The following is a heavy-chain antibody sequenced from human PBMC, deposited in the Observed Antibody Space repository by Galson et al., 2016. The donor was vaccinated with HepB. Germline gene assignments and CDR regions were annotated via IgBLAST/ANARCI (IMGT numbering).Heavy chain of an antibody. V-gene: IGHV3-23*01. CDR3: AKDLSGWSFDY. CDR2: IEGSNDNT. J-gene: IGHJ4*02. D-gene: IGHD2-15*01. Sequence: SLRLSCAASGFGLGGNAMTWVRQAPGKGLEWVAGIEGSNDNTHYADSVKGRFTISRDKSKNTLDLQMNTLRAEDTAVYFCAKDLSGWSFDYWGQGALVSVSS. CDR1: GFGLGGNA.